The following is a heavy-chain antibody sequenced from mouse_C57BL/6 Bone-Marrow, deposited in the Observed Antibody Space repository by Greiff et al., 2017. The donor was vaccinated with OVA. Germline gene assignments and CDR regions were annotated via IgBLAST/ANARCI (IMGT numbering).Heavy chain of an antibody. Sequence: EVKLMESGAELVRPGASVKLSCTASGFNIKDDYMHWVKQRPEQGLEWIGWIDPENGDTEYASKFQGKATITADTSSNTAYLQLSSLTSEDTAVYYCTTKGGWFAYWGQGTLVTVSA. CDR3: TTKGGWFAY. V-gene: IGHV14-4*01. CDR1: GFNIKDDY. J-gene: IGHJ3*01. CDR2: IDPENGDT.